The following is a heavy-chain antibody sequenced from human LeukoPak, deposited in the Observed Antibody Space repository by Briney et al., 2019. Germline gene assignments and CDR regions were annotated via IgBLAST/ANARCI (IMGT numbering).Heavy chain of an antibody. J-gene: IGHJ5*02. CDR1: GGSISSSSYY. V-gene: IGHV4-39*01. CDR2: IYYSGST. Sequence: SETLSLTCTVSGGSISSSSYYWGWIRQPPGKGLEWIVSIYYSGSTYYNPSLKSRATISVDTSKNQFSLKLSSVTAADTAAYYCARHMGVVIITWFDPWGQGTLVTVSS. CDR3: ARHMGVVIITWFDP. D-gene: IGHD3-3*01.